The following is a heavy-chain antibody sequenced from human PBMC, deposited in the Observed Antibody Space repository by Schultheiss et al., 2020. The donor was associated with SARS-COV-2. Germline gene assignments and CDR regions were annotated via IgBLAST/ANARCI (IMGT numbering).Heavy chain of an antibody. CDR2: IWYDGSNK. Sequence: GGSLRLSCAASGFTFSSYGMHWVRQAPGKGLEWVAVIWYDGSNKYYADSVKGRFTISRDNSKNTLYLQMNSLRAEDTAVYYCARDNGRITIFGVNPLDVWGKGTTVTVSS. J-gene: IGHJ6*04. V-gene: IGHV3-33*01. CDR1: GFTFSSYG. D-gene: IGHD3-3*01. CDR3: ARDNGRITIFGVNPLDV.